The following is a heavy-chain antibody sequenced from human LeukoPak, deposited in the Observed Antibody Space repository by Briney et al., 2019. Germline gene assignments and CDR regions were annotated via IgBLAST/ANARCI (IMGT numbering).Heavy chain of an antibody. CDR3: ARGPRQWLLDY. J-gene: IGHJ4*02. Sequence: SETLSLTCTVSGYSISSGYYWGWIRQPPGKGLEWIGSIYHSGSTYYNPSLKSRVTISVDTSKNQFSLKLSSVTAADTAVYYCARGPRQWLLDYWGQGTLVTVSS. CDR2: IYHSGST. V-gene: IGHV4-38-2*02. CDR1: GYSISSGYY. D-gene: IGHD6-19*01.